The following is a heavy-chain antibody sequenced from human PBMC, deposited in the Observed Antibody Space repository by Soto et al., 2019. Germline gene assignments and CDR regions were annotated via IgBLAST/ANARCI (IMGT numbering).Heavy chain of an antibody. CDR1: GGSFSGYY. J-gene: IGHJ6*02. CDR2: INHSGSN. Sequence: QVQLQQWGAGLLKPSETLSLTCAVYGGSFSGYYWSWIRQPPGKGLEWIGEINHSGSNNYNPSLKSRVTISVGTSKTQFSLKLSSVTDADTAVYYCARGQGRCSGGSCYANYYDYYGMDVWGQGTTVTVSS. D-gene: IGHD2-15*01. V-gene: IGHV4-34*01. CDR3: ARGQGRCSGGSCYANYYDYYGMDV.